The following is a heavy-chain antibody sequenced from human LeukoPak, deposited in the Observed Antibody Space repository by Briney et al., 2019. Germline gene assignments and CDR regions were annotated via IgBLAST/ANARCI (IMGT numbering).Heavy chain of an antibody. CDR2: ISSSSSYI. D-gene: IGHD3-10*01. J-gene: IGHJ4*02. CDR1: GFTFSSYS. Sequence: GGSLRLSCAASGFTFSSYSMNWVRQAPGKGLEWVSSISSSSSYIYYADSVKGRFTISRDNAKNSLYLQMNSLRVEDTAVYYCARDAVTMVRGVIGYWGQGTLVTVSS. V-gene: IGHV3-21*01. CDR3: ARDAVTMVRGVIGY.